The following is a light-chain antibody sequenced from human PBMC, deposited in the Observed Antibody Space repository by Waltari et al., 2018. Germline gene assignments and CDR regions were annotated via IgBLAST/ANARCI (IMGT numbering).Light chain of an antibody. CDR3: QQYKSYPYT. Sequence: DIQMTQSPSSLSASVGDRVTITCRASQDIGKSLTWFQQKPGKAHKSLIYNTYILQSGVPSKFSRRGTGTDFTLTISRLQPEDFATYYCQQYKSYPYTFGQGTNLETK. V-gene: IGKV1-16*02. CDR2: NTY. J-gene: IGKJ2*01. CDR1: QDIGKS.